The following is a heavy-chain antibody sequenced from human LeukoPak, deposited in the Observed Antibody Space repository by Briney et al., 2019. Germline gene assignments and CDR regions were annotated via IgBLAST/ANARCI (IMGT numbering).Heavy chain of an antibody. V-gene: IGHV4-34*01. D-gene: IGHD1-26*01. Sequence: SETLSLTCAVYGGSFSGYYRSWIRQPPGKGLEWIGEINHSGSTTYNPSLKSRVTISVDTSKNQFSLKLSSVTAADTAVYYCATTLEYTVGATSDDAFDIWGQGTMVTISS. J-gene: IGHJ3*02. CDR1: GGSFSGYY. CDR2: INHSGST. CDR3: ATTLEYTVGATSDDAFDI.